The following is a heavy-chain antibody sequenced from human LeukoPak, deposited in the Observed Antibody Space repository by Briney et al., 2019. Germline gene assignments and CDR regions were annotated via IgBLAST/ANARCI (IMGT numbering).Heavy chain of an antibody. V-gene: IGHV3-11*04. D-gene: IGHD3-3*01. CDR3: ARSYYDFWTGSEEDAFDI. CDR1: GGSISSSSYY. Sequence: PSETLSLTCTVSGGSISSSSYYWGWIRQPPGKGLEWVSYISSSGSTIYYADSVKGRFTISRDNAKNSLYLQMNSLRAEDTAVYFCARSYYDFWTGSEEDAFDIWGQGTMVTVSS. CDR2: ISSSGSTI. J-gene: IGHJ3*02.